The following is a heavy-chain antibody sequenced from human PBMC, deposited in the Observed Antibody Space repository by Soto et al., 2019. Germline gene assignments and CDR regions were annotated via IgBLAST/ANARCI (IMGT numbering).Heavy chain of an antibody. CDR3: ARTLYYYDSSGYCYYFDY. CDR1: GGSVSSGSYY. CDR2: IYYSGST. V-gene: IGHV4-61*01. Sequence: SETLSLTCTVSGGSVSSGSYYWSWIRQPPGKGLEWIGYIYYSGSTNYNPSLKSRVTISVDTSKNQFSLKLSSVTAADTAVYYCARTLYYYDSSGYCYYFDYWGQGTLVTVSS. J-gene: IGHJ4*02. D-gene: IGHD3-22*01.